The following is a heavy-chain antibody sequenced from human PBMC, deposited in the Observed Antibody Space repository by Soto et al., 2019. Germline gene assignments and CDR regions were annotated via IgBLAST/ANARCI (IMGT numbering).Heavy chain of an antibody. CDR2: IFSNDEK. J-gene: IGHJ4*02. D-gene: IGHD6-19*01. CDR1: GFSLSNARMG. V-gene: IGHV2-26*01. CDR3: ARGPHSGWYLIDY. Sequence: SGPSLVNPTETLTLTCTVSGFSLSNARMGVSWIRQPPGKALEWLAHIFSNDEKSYSTSLKSRLTISNDTSKSQVVLTMTNMDPVDTATYYCARGPHSGWYLIDYWGQGSLVTVAS.